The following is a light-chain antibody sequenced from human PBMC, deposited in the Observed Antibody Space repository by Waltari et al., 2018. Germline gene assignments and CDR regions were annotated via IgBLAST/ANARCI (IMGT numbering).Light chain of an antibody. CDR2: WAS. Sequence: DIVLTQSPDSLAVSLGERATINCKSSQSLLYSSVNKNCLAGYQQKEGQPPKLLIYWASTREPGVPDQFSGSGSGTDFTLTISSLQAEDVAVYYCQQYCSSPLTFGGGTKVEIK. J-gene: IGKJ4*01. CDR1: QSLLYSSVNKNC. V-gene: IGKV4-1*01. CDR3: QQYCSSPLT.